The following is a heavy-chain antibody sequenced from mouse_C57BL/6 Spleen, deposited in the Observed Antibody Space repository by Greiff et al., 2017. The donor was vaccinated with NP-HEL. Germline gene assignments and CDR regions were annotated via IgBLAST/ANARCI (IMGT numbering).Heavy chain of an antibody. CDR2: IDPETGGT. J-gene: IGHJ4*01. Sequence: QVHVKQSGAELVRPGASVTLSCKASGYTFTDYEMHWVKQTPVHGLEWIGAIDPETGGTAYNQKFKGKAILTADKSTSTAYMELRSLTSEDSDVYYCTTMITTAMDYWGQGTSVTVSS. CDR3: TTMITTAMDY. D-gene: IGHD2-4*01. V-gene: IGHV1-15*01. CDR1: GYTFTDYE.